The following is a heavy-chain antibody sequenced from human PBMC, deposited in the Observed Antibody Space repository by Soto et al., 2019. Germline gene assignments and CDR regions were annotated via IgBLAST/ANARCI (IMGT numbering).Heavy chain of an antibody. D-gene: IGHD4-17*01. CDR1: GGSISPYY. V-gene: IGHV4-59*01. J-gene: IGHJ4*02. Sequence: PSETLSLTCTVSGGSISPYYWSWIRHPPGKGLEWIGYIFYSGNTNYNPSLRSRVTISVDTSKNQFSLKLSSVTAADTAVYYGERDSGYGDPFDYWGQGTLVTVSS. CDR2: IFYSGNT. CDR3: ERDSGYGDPFDY.